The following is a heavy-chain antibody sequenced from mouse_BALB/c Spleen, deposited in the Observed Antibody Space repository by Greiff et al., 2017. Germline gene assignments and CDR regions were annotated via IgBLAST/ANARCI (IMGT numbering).Heavy chain of an antibody. CDR3: ARSHYGSSLDYLDY. CDR1: GYTFTSYW. D-gene: IGHD1-1*01. V-gene: IGHV1S81*02. Sequence: QVQLKQPGAELVKPGASVKLSCKASGYTFTSYWMHWVKQRPGQGLEWIGEINPSNGRTNYNAKFKSKATLTVDKSSSTAYMQLSSLTSEDSAVYYCARSHYGSSLDYLDYWGQGTTLTVSS. J-gene: IGHJ2*01. CDR2: INPSNGRT.